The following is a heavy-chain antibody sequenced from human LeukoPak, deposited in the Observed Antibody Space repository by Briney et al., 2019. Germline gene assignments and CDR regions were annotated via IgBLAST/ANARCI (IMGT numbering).Heavy chain of an antibody. CDR2: IKQDGSEK. D-gene: IGHD4-23*01. CDR3: AREWYDYGGNSGDAYGY. CDR1: GFTFSSYW. V-gene: IGHV3-7*01. Sequence: GGSLRLSCAASGFTFSSYWMSWVRQAPGKGLEWVANIKQDGSEKYYVDSVKGRFTISRDNAKNSLYLQMNSLRAEDTAVYYCAREWYDYGGNSGDAYGYWGQGTLVTVPS. J-gene: IGHJ4*02.